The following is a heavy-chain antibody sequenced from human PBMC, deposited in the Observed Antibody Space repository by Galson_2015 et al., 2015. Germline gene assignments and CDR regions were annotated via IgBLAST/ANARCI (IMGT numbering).Heavy chain of an antibody. CDR2: TYYRSKWYN. J-gene: IGHJ6*02. CDR3: ARVSKEQQLVRTKYSGSYDYYYGMDV. D-gene: IGHD6-13*01. Sequence: CAISGDSVSSNSAAWNWIRQSPSRGLEWLGRTYYRSKWYNDYAVSVKSRITINPGTSKNQFSLQLNSVTPEDTAVYYCARVSKEQQLVRTKYSGSYDYYYGMDVWGQGTTVTVSS. V-gene: IGHV6-1*01. CDR1: GDSVSSNSAA.